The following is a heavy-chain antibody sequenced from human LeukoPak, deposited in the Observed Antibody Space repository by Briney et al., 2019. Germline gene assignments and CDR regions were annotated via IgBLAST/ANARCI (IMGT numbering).Heavy chain of an antibody. CDR3: AREEGYDILTGYLTWVFDY. V-gene: IGHV4-4*07. CDR1: GGSISSYY. J-gene: IGHJ4*02. CDR2: MYTSGST. D-gene: IGHD3-9*01. Sequence: SGTLSLTCTVSGGSISSYYWSWIRQPAGKGLEWIGRMYTSGSTNYNPSLKSRVTMSVDTSKNQFSLNLSSVTAADTAVYYCAREEGYDILTGYLTWVFDYWGQGTLVTVSS.